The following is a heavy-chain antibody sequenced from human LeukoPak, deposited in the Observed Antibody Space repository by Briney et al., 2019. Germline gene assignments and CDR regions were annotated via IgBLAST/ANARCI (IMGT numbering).Heavy chain of an antibody. CDR2: IRSKAYGGTT. V-gene: IGHV3-49*04. Sequence: PGRSLRLSCTASGFTFGDYAMSWVRQAPGKGLEWVGFIRSKAYGGTTEYAASVKGRFTISRDDFKSIADLQMNSLKTEDTAVYYCTRLGRYSSSPVTFDYWGQGTLVTVSS. CDR3: TRLGRYSSSPVTFDY. CDR1: GFTFGDYA. J-gene: IGHJ4*02. D-gene: IGHD6-13*01.